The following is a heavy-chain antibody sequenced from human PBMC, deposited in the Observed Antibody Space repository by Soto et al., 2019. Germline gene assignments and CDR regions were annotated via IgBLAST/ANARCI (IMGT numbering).Heavy chain of an antibody. Sequence: QITLKESGPTLVKPTQTLTLTCSFSGFSLSTTGVGVGWIRQSPGKALEWLAIIYWDNDKRYSPSLKSRVTITKDTSKNRVGLTVTNMDPVDTGTYYCARSLWFGELHWGQGALVTVSS. CDR2: IYWDNDK. J-gene: IGHJ4*02. D-gene: IGHD3-10*01. CDR1: GFSLSTTGVG. V-gene: IGHV2-5*02. CDR3: ARSLWFGELH.